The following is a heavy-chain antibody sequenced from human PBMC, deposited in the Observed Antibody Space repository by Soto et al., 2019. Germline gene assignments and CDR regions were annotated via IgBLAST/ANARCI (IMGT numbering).Heavy chain of an antibody. J-gene: IGHJ6*04. CDR1: GYTFTGYY. CDR2: IIPIFGTA. Sequence: SVKGSCTASGYTFTGYYMHWVRQAPGQGLEWMGGIIPIFGTANYAQKLQGRVTITADESTSTAYMELSSLRSEDTAVYYCAGERALHTYYYGMCGSGKGTTV. CDR3: AGERALHTYYYGMCG. V-gene: IGHV1-69*13.